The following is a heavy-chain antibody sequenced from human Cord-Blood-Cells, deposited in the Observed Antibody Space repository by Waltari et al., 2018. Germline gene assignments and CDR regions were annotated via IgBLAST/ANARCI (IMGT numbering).Heavy chain of an antibody. J-gene: IGHJ5*02. Sequence: QVQLVESGGGVVKPGGALRPSCAASGFTCSSFGMHWVRQAPGKGLDWVAFIRYDGSNKYYADSVKGRFTISRDNSKNTLYLQMNSLRAEDTAVYYCAKVRLYSSSWYNWFDPWGQGTLVTVSS. CDR1: GFTCSSFG. CDR3: AKVRLYSSSWYNWFDP. V-gene: IGHV3-30*02. D-gene: IGHD6-13*01. CDR2: IRYDGSNK.